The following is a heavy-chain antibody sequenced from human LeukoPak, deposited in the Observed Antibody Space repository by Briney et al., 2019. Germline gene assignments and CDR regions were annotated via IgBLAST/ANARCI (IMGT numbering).Heavy chain of an antibody. CDR1: GGSISSYY. V-gene: IGHV4-4*09. CDR3: ARHTPRVWHPVHPSRSFAIDI. D-gene: IGHD6-13*01. Sequence: SETLSLTCTVSGGSISSYYWSWIRQPPGKGLEWIGYIYTSGSTNYNPPLKSRVTISVDTSKNQFSLKLSSVTAADTAVCYCARHTPRVWHPVHPSRSFAIDIWGQGTMVTVSS. J-gene: IGHJ3*02. CDR2: IYTSGST.